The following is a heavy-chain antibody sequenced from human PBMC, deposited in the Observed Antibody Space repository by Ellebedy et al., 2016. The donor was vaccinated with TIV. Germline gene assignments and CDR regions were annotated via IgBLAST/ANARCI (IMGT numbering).Heavy chain of an antibody. D-gene: IGHD5/OR15-5a*01. CDR1: GYTFTSYY. V-gene: IGHV1-2*02. CDR3: TRDLTNIVSGDY. CDR2: INPHSGGT. J-gene: IGHJ4*02. Sequence: AASVKVSCKASGYTFTSYYMHWVRQAPGQGLEWMAWINPHSGGTNYAQKFQGRVTVTRDTSTSTAFLELSRLRSDDTAVYYCTRDLTNIVSGDYWGQGTLVTVSS.